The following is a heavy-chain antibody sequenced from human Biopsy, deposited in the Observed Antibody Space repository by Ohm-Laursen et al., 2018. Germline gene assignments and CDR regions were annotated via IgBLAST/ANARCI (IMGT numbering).Heavy chain of an antibody. J-gene: IGHJ2*01. D-gene: IGHD4-11*01. CDR1: GFTFTSYA. CDR3: ARDGKRWDYSTYFSWHFDL. V-gene: IGHV3-30*03. Sequence: SLRLSCAASGFTFTSYAMHWVRQAPGKGLEWVAVISYDGSGEYYADSLQGRFVISRDNPKNTVDLQMNSLRAEDTAVYFCARDGKRWDYSTYFSWHFDLWGRGTLVTVSS. CDR2: ISYDGSGE.